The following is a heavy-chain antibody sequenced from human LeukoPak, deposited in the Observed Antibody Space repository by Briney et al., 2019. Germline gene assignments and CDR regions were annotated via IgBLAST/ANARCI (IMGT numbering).Heavy chain of an antibody. D-gene: IGHD6-13*01. Sequence: SETLSLTCTVSGGPINSGTYYWTWIRQPAGKGLEWIGRISTSGSTNYKPSLKSRVTISVDAPKNQFSLDLSSVTAADTAVYYCARDRSSSWYKDFDYWGQGTLVTVSS. J-gene: IGHJ4*02. V-gene: IGHV4-61*02. CDR2: ISTSGST. CDR1: GGPINSGTYY. CDR3: ARDRSSSWYKDFDY.